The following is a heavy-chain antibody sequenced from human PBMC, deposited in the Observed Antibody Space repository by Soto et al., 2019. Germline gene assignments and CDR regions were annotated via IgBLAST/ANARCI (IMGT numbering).Heavy chain of an antibody. J-gene: IGHJ6*02. D-gene: IGHD6-13*01. CDR2: ISGSGGST. CDR3: AKPEYSSSWYRFPAYYYYGMDV. V-gene: IGHV3-23*01. CDR1: GFTFSSYA. Sequence: GGSLRLSCAASGFTFSSYAMSWVRQAPGKGLEWVSAISGSGGSTYYADSVKGRFTISRDNSKNTLYLQMNSLRAEDTAVYYCAKPEYSSSWYRFPAYYYYGMDVWGQGTTVTVSS.